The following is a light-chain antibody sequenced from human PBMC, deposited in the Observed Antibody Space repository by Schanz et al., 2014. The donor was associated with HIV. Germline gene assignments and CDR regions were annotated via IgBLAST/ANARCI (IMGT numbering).Light chain of an antibody. CDR1: SSDVGGYNY. Sequence: QSVLTQPASVSGSPGQSITISCTGTSSDVGGYNYVSWYQQHPGKAPKFLIYDVSNRPSGVSNRLSGSKSANTASLTISGLQAEDEADYYCGSYTRSSTLVFGGGTKLTVL. V-gene: IGLV2-14*01. J-gene: IGLJ3*02. CDR3: GSYTRSSTLV. CDR2: DVS.